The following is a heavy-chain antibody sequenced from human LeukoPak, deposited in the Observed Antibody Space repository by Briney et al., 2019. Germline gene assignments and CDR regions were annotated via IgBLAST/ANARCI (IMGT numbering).Heavy chain of an antibody. CDR3: ARLYYYGSGSYPFDY. Sequence: GASVKVSCKASGGTFSSYAISWVRQAPGQGLEWMGRIIPILGIANYAQTFQGRVTITADKSTSTAYMELSSLRSEDTAVYYCARLYYYGSGSYPFDYWGQGTLVTVSS. D-gene: IGHD3-10*01. CDR1: GGTFSSYA. V-gene: IGHV1-69*04. J-gene: IGHJ4*02. CDR2: IIPILGIA.